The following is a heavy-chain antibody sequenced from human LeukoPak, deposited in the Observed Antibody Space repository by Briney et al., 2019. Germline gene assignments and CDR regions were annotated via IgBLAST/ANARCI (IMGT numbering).Heavy chain of an antibody. CDR2: IYRSGST. Sequence: SETLSLTCTVSGYSISSGFYWGWIRQPPGKGLECIGSIYRSGSTYYNPSLKSRVTISVDTSKNQFSLNLSSVTAADTAMYYCARGGLKGYYFDYWGQGTLVTVSS. D-gene: IGHD5/OR15-5a*01. V-gene: IGHV4-38-2*02. CDR3: ARGGLKGYYFDY. CDR1: GYSISSGFY. J-gene: IGHJ4*02.